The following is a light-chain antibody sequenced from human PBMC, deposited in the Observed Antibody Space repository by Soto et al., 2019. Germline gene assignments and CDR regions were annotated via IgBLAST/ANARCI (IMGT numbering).Light chain of an antibody. V-gene: IGLV2-8*01. Sequence: QSALTQPPSASGSPGQSVTISCTGTSSDVGGYNYVSWYQQHPGKAPKLMISEVNKRPSGVPDRFSGSKSGNTASLTVSGLQEEDEAYYYCSSYAGGPFVFGTGTKLTVL. CDR1: SSDVGGYNY. CDR3: SSYAGGPFV. J-gene: IGLJ1*01. CDR2: EVN.